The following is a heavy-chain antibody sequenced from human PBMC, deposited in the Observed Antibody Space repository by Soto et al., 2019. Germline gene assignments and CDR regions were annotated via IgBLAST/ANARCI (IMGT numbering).Heavy chain of an antibody. J-gene: IGHJ4*02. D-gene: IGHD3-16*01. V-gene: IGHV3-33*01. CDR3: AREGDGVAGFGY. CDR1: GFTFSSYG. Sequence: QVQLVESGGGVVQPGRSLRLSCAASGFTFSSYGMHWVRQAPGKGLEGVAVIWYDGSNKYYADSVKGRFTISRDNSKNTLYLQMNSLRAEDTAVYYCAREGDGVAGFGYWGQGTLVTVSS. CDR2: IWYDGSNK.